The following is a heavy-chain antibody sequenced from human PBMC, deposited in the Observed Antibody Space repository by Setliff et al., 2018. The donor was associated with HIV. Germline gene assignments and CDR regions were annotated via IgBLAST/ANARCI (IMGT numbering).Heavy chain of an antibody. D-gene: IGHD3-16*01. Sequence: PGGSLRLSRAGSGFTFSSYEMNWVRQAPGKGLEWVSYISFSSSAIYYKDSVKGRFTISRDNAKMSLFLQMNSLRVEDTAVYYCARGGMNSFGAFDIWGQGTLVTVSS. J-gene: IGHJ3*02. CDR3: ARGGMNSFGAFDI. CDR1: GFTFSSYE. V-gene: IGHV3-48*03. CDR2: ISFSSSAI.